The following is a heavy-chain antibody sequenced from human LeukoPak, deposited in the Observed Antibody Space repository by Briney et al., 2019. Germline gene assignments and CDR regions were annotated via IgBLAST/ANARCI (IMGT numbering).Heavy chain of an antibody. CDR1: GFNFSSYW. Sequence: GGSLRLSCAASGFNFSSYWMSWVRQAPGKGLEWVANIKQDGSEKHYAESVKGRLTISRDNAKNSLYLQMNSLRAEDTAVYYCARAIGHFDYWGQGTLVTVSS. D-gene: IGHD3-22*01. CDR2: IKQDGSEK. CDR3: ARAIGHFDY. J-gene: IGHJ4*02. V-gene: IGHV3-7*01.